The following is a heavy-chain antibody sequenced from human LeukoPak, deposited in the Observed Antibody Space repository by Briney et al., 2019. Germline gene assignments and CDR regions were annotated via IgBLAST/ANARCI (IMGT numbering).Heavy chain of an antibody. CDR1: GGSISSSSYY. V-gene: IGHV4-39*07. J-gene: IGHJ5*02. CDR2: IYYSGST. CDR3: ARAKAGWFDP. Sequence: SETLSLTCTVSGGSISSSSYYWGWIRQPPGKGLEWIANIYYSGSTYYNPSLKSRVTISVDTSKNQFSLKLYSVTAADTAVYYCARAKAGWFDPWGQGTLVTVSS.